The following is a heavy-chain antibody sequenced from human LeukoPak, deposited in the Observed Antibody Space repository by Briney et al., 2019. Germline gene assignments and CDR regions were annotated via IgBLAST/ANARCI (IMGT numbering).Heavy chain of an antibody. CDR2: INHSGST. CDR3: ARLGYYDSSGWNY. V-gene: IGHV4-34*01. CDR1: GGSFSGYY. J-gene: IGHJ4*02. D-gene: IGHD3-22*01. Sequence: SETLSLTCAVYGGSFSGYYWSWIRQPPGKGLEWIGEINHSGSTNYNPSLKSRVTISVDTSKNQFSLKLSSVTAADTAVYYCARLGYYDSSGWNYWGQGTLVTVSS.